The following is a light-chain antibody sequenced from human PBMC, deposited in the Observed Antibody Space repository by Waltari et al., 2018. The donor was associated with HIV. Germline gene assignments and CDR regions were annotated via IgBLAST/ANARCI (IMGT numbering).Light chain of an antibody. CDR3: QSTAHDGTRV. CDR1: SLPRKS. Sequence: RINCSRGSLPRKSSSWYRQKAGQAPVLLIYRDIQRPSGIPERISGSGSGTGITLTISGVQPEDEADYVCQSTAHDGTRVFGRRTKWTV. J-gene: IGLJ3*02. V-gene: IGLV3-25*03. CDR2: RDI.